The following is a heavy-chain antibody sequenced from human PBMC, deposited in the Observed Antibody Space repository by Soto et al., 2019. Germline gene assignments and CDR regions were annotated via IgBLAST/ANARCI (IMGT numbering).Heavy chain of an antibody. Sequence: GGSLRLSCAASGFTFSTYWMSWVRQTPGKGLEWVANINEDGSERYYVDSVKGRFTISRDNAKNSLYLQMNSLRSEDTAVYYCAREGYCRRPYYYYYMDFWGKGTTVPVSS. CDR1: GFTFSTYW. CDR3: AREGYCRRPYYYYYMDF. V-gene: IGHV3-7*04. D-gene: IGHD5-18*01. J-gene: IGHJ6*03. CDR2: INEDGSER.